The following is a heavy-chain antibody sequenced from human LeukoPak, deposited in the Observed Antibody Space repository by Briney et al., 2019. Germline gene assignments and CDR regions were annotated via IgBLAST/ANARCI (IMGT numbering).Heavy chain of an antibody. J-gene: IGHJ4*02. D-gene: IGHD6-13*01. CDR1: GGSFSGYY. Sequence: PSETLSLTCAVYGGSFSGYYWSWIRQPPGKGLEWIGEINHSGSTNYNPSLKSRVTISVDTSKNQFSLKLSSVTAADTAVYYRARERIAAAGTADYWGQGTLVTVSS. V-gene: IGHV4-34*01. CDR3: ARERIAAAGTADY. CDR2: INHSGST.